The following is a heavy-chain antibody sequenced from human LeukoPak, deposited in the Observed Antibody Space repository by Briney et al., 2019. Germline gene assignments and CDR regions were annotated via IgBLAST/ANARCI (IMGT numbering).Heavy chain of an antibody. CDR1: GGSIISYY. CDR2: IYSSGNT. J-gene: IGHJ4*02. Sequence: SETLSLTCTVSGGSIISYYWSWIRQPPGEGLEWIGYIYSSGNTNYDPSLKSRVTISVDTSKNQFSLNLSSVTAADTAVYYCARGGGTGSFDYWGQGTLVTVSS. D-gene: IGHD1-7*01. V-gene: IGHV4-59*01. CDR3: ARGGGTGSFDY.